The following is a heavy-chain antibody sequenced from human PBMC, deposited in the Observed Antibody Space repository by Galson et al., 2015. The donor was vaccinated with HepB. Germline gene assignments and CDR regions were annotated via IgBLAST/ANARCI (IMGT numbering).Heavy chain of an antibody. CDR3: AKSAIFGVVIMRPFWYFDL. Sequence: SLRLSCAASGFTFSSYGMHWVRQAPGKGLEWVAVISYDGSNKYYADSVKGRFTISRDNSKNTLYLQMNSLRAEDTAVYYCAKSAIFGVVIMRPFWYFDLWGRGTLVTVSS. J-gene: IGHJ2*01. D-gene: IGHD3-3*01. CDR1: GFTFSSYG. CDR2: ISYDGSNK. V-gene: IGHV3-30*18.